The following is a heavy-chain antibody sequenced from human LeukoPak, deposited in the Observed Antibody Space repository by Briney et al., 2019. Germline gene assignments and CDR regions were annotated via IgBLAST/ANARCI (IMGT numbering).Heavy chain of an antibody. CDR1: GFTFSSYS. CDR2: ISSISSYI. Sequence: PGGSLRLSCAASGFTFSSYSMNWVRQAPGKGLEWVSTISSISSYIYYADSVKGRFTISRDNAKNSLYLQMNSLRAEDTAVYYCARRVSWFGELLENYYFDYWGQGTLVTVSS. D-gene: IGHD3-10*01. CDR3: ARRVSWFGELLENYYFDY. V-gene: IGHV3-21*01. J-gene: IGHJ4*02.